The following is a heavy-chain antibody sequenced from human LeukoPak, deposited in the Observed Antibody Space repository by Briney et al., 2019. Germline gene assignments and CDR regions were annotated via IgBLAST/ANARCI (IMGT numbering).Heavy chain of an antibody. V-gene: IGHV3-48*01. CDR3: ARDHYGYYGSGSYRRFDY. CDR2: ISRSSSTI. D-gene: IGHD3-10*01. J-gene: IGHJ4*02. CDR1: GFIFSSYN. Sequence: GGSLRLSCAASGFIFSSYNMNWVRQAPGQGLEWVSYISRSSSTIHYADSVKGRFTISRDNAKNSLYLQMNSLRAEDTAVYYCARDHYGYYGSGSYRRFDYWGQGTLVTVSS.